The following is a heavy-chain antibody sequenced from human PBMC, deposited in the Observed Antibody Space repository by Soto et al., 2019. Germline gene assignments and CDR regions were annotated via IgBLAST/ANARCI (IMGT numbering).Heavy chain of an antibody. CDR2: IYYSGST. CDR1: GGSISSGGYY. CDR3: ATMGTPATGLYYFDY. Sequence: SETLSLTCTVSGGSISSGGYYWSWIRQHPGKGLEWIGYIYYSGSTYYNPSLKSRVTISIDTSKNQFSLNLSFVTAADTAVYYCATMGTPATGLYYFDYWGQRTLDTVSS. D-gene: IGHD2-15*01. V-gene: IGHV4-30-4*08. J-gene: IGHJ4*02.